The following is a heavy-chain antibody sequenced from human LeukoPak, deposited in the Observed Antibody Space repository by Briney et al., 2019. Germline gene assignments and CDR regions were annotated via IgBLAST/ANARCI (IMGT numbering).Heavy chain of an antibody. CDR1: GFTFSSYG. D-gene: IGHD1-26*01. Sequence: GGSLRLSCAASGFTFSSYGMHWVRQAPGKGLEWVAVISYDGSNKYYADSVKGRFTISRGNSKNTLYLQMNSLRAEDTAVYYCAKGKWELTVPFDYWGQGTLVTVSS. V-gene: IGHV3-30*18. J-gene: IGHJ4*02. CDR3: AKGKWELTVPFDY. CDR2: ISYDGSNK.